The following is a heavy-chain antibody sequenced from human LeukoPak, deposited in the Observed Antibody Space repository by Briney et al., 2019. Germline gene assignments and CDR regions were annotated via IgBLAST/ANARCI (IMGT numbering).Heavy chain of an antibody. D-gene: IGHD4-23*01. CDR3: ARVGNADPFDY. J-gene: IGHJ4*02. CDR1: GFTFSSYW. Sequence: GGSLRLSCAASGFTFSSYWMSWVRQAPGKGLEWVANIKQDGSEKYYVDSVKGRFTISRDNAENSLYLQMNSLRAEDTAVYYCARVGNADPFDYWGQGTLVTVSS. CDR2: IKQDGSEK. V-gene: IGHV3-7*01.